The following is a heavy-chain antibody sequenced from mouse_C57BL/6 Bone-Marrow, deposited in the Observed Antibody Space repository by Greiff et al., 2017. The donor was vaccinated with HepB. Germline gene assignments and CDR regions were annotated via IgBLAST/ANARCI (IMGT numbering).Heavy chain of an antibody. CDR3: TRSGQFITTGVADFDY. CDR1: GYTFTSYW. CDR2: IYPGNSDT. Sequence: EVQLQQSGTVLARPGASVKMSCKTSGYTFTSYWMHWVKQRPGQGLEWIGAIYPGNSDTSYNQKFKGKAKLTAVTSASTAYMELSSLTNEDSAVYYCTRSGQFITTGVADFDYWGQGTTLTVSS. D-gene: IGHD1-1*01. V-gene: IGHV1-5*01. J-gene: IGHJ2*01.